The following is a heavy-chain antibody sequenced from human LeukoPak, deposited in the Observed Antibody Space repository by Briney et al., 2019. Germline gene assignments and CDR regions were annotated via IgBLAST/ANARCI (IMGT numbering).Heavy chain of an antibody. J-gene: IGHJ4*02. V-gene: IGHV1-69*05. Sequence: ASVKVSCKASGCDFSSFDVNWVRQAPGQGLEWMGGIIPIFGIANYAQKFQGRVTVTTDEYTSTAYMELSSLRSEDTAVYFCAREVFGNWGYYFDYWGQGTLVTVSS. CDR3: AREVFGNWGYYFDY. D-gene: IGHD7-27*01. CDR1: GCDFSSFD. CDR2: IIPIFGIA.